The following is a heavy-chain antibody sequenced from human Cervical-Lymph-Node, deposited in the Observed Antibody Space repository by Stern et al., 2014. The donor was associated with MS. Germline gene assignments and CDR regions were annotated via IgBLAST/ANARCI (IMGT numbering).Heavy chain of an antibody. D-gene: IGHD1-26*01. J-gene: IGHJ5*02. CDR3: ARESGVGATGDNWFDP. V-gene: IGHV4-61*01. CDR2: IYYSGST. Sequence: QVQLVESGPGLVKPSETLSLTCTVSGGSVSSGSYYWSWIRQPPGKGLEWIGYIYYSGSTNYNPSLKSRVTISVDTSKNQFSLKLSSVTAADTAVYYCARESGVGATGDNWFDPWGQGTLVTVSS. CDR1: GGSVSSGSYY.